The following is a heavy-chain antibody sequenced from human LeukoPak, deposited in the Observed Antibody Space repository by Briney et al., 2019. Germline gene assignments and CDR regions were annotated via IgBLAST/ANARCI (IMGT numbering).Heavy chain of an antibody. V-gene: IGHV1-46*01. CDR1: GYTFTSNY. J-gene: IGHJ4*02. CDR3: ARQYSSSWGVDY. Sequence: ASVTVSCKASGYTFTSNYIHWVRQAPGQGLEWMGMIYPRDGSTSYAQKFQGRVTVTRDTSTSTAYMELRSLRSDDTAVYYCARQYSSSWGVDYWGQGTLVTVSS. CDR2: IYPRDGST. D-gene: IGHD6-13*01.